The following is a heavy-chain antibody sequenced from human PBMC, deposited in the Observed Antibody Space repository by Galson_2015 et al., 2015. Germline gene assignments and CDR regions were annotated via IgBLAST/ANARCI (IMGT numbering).Heavy chain of an antibody. D-gene: IGHD2-15*01. CDR2: ISSSSSTI. CDR3: AREPYCSGGSCYGFDY. Sequence: SLRLSCAASGFTFSSYSMNWVRQAPGKGLEWVSYISSSSSTIYYADSVKGRSTISRDNAKNSLYLQMNSLRDEDTAVYYCAREPYCSGGSCYGFDYWGQGTLVTVSS. CDR1: GFTFSSYS. J-gene: IGHJ4*02. V-gene: IGHV3-48*02.